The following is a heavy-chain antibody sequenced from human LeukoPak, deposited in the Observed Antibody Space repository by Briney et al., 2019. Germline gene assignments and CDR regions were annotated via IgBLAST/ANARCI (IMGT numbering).Heavy chain of an antibody. J-gene: IGHJ6*03. Sequence: GASVKVSCKASGGTFSSYAISWVRQAPGQGLEWMGGIIPIFGTANYAQKFQGRVTITADESTSTAYMELSSLRSEDTAVYYCARGIYYYYYMDVWGKGTTVTISS. CDR3: ARGIYYYYYMDV. CDR2: IIPIFGTA. V-gene: IGHV1-69*13. CDR1: GGTFSSYA.